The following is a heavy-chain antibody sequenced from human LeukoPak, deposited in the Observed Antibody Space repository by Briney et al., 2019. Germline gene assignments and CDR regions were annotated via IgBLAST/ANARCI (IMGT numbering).Heavy chain of an antibody. V-gene: IGHV3-23*01. CDR2: ISGSGGST. J-gene: IGHJ4*02. D-gene: IGHD3-10*01. CDR3: AKLYYYGSGSYYKAKYYFDY. CDR1: GFTFSSYA. Sequence: GGSLRLSCAASGFTFSSYAMSWVRQAPGKGLEWVSAISGSGGSTYYADSVKGRFTISRDNSKNTLYLQMNSLRAEDTAVYYCAKLYYYGSGSYYKAKYYFDYWGQETLVTVSS.